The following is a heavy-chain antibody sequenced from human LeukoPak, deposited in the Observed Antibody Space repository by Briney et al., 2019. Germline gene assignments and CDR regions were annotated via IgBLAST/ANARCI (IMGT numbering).Heavy chain of an antibody. V-gene: IGHV4-34*01. CDR1: GGSFSGYY. CDR2: INHSGST. D-gene: IGHD5-18*01. CDR3: ASGRELYSFYAFDI. J-gene: IGHJ3*02. Sequence: SETLSLTCAVYGGSFSGYYWSWIRQPPGKGLEWIGEINHSGSTNYNPSLKSRVTISVDTSKNQFSLKLSSVTAADTAVYYCASGRELYSFYAFDIWGQGTMVTVSS.